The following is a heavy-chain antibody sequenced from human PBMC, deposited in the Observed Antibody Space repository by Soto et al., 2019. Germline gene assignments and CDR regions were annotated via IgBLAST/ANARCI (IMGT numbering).Heavy chain of an antibody. J-gene: IGHJ4*02. Sequence: QVQLVESGGGVVQPGRSLRLSCAASGFTFSSYAMHWVRQAPGKGLEWVAVMSYDGSNKYYADSVKGGFTISRDNSKNTLYLQMNSLRAEDTAVYYCARFKGCSGGSCYPYFDYWGQGTLVTVSS. V-gene: IGHV3-30-3*01. D-gene: IGHD2-15*01. CDR1: GFTFSSYA. CDR3: ARFKGCSGGSCYPYFDY. CDR2: MSYDGSNK.